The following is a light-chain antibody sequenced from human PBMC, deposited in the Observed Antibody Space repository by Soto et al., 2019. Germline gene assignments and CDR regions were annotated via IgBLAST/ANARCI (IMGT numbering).Light chain of an antibody. V-gene: IGKV3-15*01. CDR3: QQYDNWPIT. Sequence: EIVMTQSPATLSVSPGDRATLSCRASQSVSSNLAWYQQKPGQAPRLLIYGASTRATGLPARFSGSGSGTEFTLIISSLQSEDSAVYYCQQYDNWPITFGQGTRLEIK. CDR1: QSVSSN. CDR2: GAS. J-gene: IGKJ5*01.